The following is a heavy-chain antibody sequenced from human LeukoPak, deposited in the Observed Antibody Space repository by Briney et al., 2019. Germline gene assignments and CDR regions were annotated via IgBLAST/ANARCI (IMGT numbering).Heavy chain of an antibody. J-gene: IGHJ1*01. V-gene: IGHV3-7*01. D-gene: IGHD6-19*01. CDR1: GFTFRSNW. CDR2: VQPDGSAK. CDR3: ARDSFGWSSLGH. Sequence: PGGSLRLSCAASGFTFRSNWMNWVRQAPGKGLEWVAHVQPDGSAKIYADSVKGRFTISRDNAKDSVYLQMNSLRVEDTAVYYCARDSFGWSSLGHWGQGTLVTVSS.